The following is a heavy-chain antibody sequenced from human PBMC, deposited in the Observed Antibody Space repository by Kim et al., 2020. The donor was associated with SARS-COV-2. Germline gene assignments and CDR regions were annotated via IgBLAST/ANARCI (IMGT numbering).Heavy chain of an antibody. D-gene: IGHD3-10*01. CDR2: IYYSGST. CDR1: GGSISSGGYY. J-gene: IGHJ4*02. Sequence: SETLSLTCTVSGGSISSGGYYWSWIRQHPGKGLEWIGYIYYSGSTYYNPSLKSRVTISVDTSKNQFSLKLSSVTAADTAVYYCARGRGYYGSGSYRALYYFDYWGQGTLVTVSS. CDR3: ARGRGYYGSGSYRALYYFDY. V-gene: IGHV4-31*03.